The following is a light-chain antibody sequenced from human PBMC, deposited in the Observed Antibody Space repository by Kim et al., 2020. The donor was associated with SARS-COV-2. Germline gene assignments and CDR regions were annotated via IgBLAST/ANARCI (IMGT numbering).Light chain of an antibody. Sequence: ELTQPPSASGTPGQRATISCSGSSSNIASNTVNWYQQHPGTAPKLLIYSNNQRPSGVPERFSGSKSGTSASLAISGLQSEDEADYYCAAWDDSLNGLFGGGTKLTVL. J-gene: IGLJ2*01. CDR1: SSNIASNT. V-gene: IGLV1-44*01. CDR2: SNN. CDR3: AAWDDSLNGL.